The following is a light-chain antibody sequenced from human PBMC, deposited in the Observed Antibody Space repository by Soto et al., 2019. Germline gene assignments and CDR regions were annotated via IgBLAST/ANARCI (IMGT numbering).Light chain of an antibody. CDR2: EVS. CDR3: MQSVQFPRT. J-gene: IGKJ4*01. CDR1: QSLLGSDGKTY. Sequence: DIVMTQTPLSLSVTPGQPASISCKSRQSLLGSDGKTYLSWYLQKPGHPPQLLIFEVSNHFSGVSDRFSGSGSGTDFTLKISRVEAEDVGVYYCMQSVQFPRTFGGGTKVEIK. V-gene: IGKV2D-29*01.